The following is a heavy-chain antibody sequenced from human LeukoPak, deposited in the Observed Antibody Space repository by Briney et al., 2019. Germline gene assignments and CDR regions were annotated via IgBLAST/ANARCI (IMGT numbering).Heavy chain of an antibody. J-gene: IGHJ4*02. Sequence: GGSLRLSCAASGFTFSNYAMSWVRQAPGKGLEWVSGITGSGYTTNYADSVKGRFTISRDNYKNTLFLQMNSLRAEDAAVYYCAKDIRNTGWYKDSWGQGTLVTVSS. CDR3: AKDIRNTGWYKDS. V-gene: IGHV3-23*01. CDR1: GFTFSNYA. D-gene: IGHD6-19*01. CDR2: ITGSGYTT.